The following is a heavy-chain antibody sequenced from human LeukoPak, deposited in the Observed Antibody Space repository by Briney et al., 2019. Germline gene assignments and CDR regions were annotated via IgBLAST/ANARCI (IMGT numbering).Heavy chain of an antibody. Sequence: GGSLRLSCAASGCRFSSYDIHWVRQAPGKGLDWVKFIESDGTKEYYADSVRGRFTISRDNSKNTVYVQINTLRAEDTAVYYCAKEGSGWYYLDYWGQGTVVTVSS. V-gene: IGHV3-30*02. CDR3: AKEGSGWYYLDY. J-gene: IGHJ4*02. CDR2: IESDGTKE. CDR1: GCRFSSYD. D-gene: IGHD6-19*01.